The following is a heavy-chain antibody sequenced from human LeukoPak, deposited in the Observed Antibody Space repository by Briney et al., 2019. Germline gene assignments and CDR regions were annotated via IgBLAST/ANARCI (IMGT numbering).Heavy chain of an antibody. Sequence: GESLKISCKGSGYSFTSHWIGWVRQMPGKGLEWMGIIYPSDSDTRYSPSFQGQVTISADKSISTAHLQWSSLKASDTAMYYCARRGYYSSTSCYNLDYWGQGTLVTVSS. CDR2: IYPSDSDT. J-gene: IGHJ4*02. CDR1: GYSFTSHW. CDR3: ARRGYYSSTSCYNLDY. V-gene: IGHV5-51*01. D-gene: IGHD2-2*02.